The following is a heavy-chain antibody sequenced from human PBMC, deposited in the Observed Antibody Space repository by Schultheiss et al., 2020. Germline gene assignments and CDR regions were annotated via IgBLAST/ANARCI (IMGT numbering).Heavy chain of an antibody. Sequence: GGSLRLSCAASGFTFSSYWMNWVRQAPGKGLGWVLRINSDGSNTSDADSVKGRFTISRDNANNTLYLQMNSLRAEDTAVYYCARDGISMVQGPRGDAFDLWGQGTLVTVSS. V-gene: IGHV3-74*01. J-gene: IGHJ4*01. CDR1: GFTFSSYW. CDR3: ARDGISMVQGPRGDAFDL. D-gene: IGHD3-10*01. CDR2: INSDGSNT.